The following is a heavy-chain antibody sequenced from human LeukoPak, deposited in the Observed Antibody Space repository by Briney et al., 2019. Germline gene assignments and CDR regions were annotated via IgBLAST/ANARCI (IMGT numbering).Heavy chain of an antibody. CDR1: GGTFSSYA. Sequence: SVKVSCKASGGTFSSYAISWVRQAPGQGLEWMGGIIPIFGTANYAQKFQGRVTITMDESTSIAYMELSSLRSEDTAVYYCARDLFSSSWYANDAFDIWGQGTMVTVSS. D-gene: IGHD6-13*01. CDR3: ARDLFSSSWYANDAFDI. J-gene: IGHJ3*02. V-gene: IGHV1-69*05. CDR2: IIPIFGTA.